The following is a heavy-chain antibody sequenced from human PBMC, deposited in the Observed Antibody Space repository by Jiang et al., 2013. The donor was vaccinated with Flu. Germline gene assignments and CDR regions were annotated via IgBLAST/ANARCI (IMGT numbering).Heavy chain of an antibody. V-gene: IGHV3-49*03. CDR1: GFSFGDYA. J-gene: IGHJ4*02. CDR2: IRNKLYRGTT. D-gene: IGHD2-2*01. Sequence: QLLESGGGLVQPGRSLRLSCTASGFSFGDYAVSWLRQAPGKGLEWVGFIRNKLYRGTTDYAAPVKGRFTISRDDSIGIAYLQMSSLKTEDTAVYYCTRDLVRDIILIPATYFDYWGQGALVTVSS. CDR3: TRDLVRDIILIPATYFDY.